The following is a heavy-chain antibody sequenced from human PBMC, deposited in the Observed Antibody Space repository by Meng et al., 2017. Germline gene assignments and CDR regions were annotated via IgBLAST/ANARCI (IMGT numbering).Heavy chain of an antibody. J-gene: IGHJ4*02. Sequence: QGPLKGSGPGLVKPSVTLSRPCAVYGGSISSRNWWSWVRQPPGKGLEWIGEIYHSGSTNYNPSLKSRVTISVDKSKNQFSLKLSSVTAADTAVYYCARVVAATTLFLDYWGQGTLVTVSS. CDR3: ARVVAATTLFLDY. V-gene: IGHV4-4*02. D-gene: IGHD2-15*01. CDR1: GGSISSRNW. CDR2: IYHSGST.